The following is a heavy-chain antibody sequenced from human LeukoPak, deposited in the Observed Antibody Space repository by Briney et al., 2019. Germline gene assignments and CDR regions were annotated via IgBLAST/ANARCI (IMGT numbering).Heavy chain of an antibody. D-gene: IGHD3-9*01. Sequence: GGSLRLSCAASGFTFSSYGMHWVRQAPGKGLEWVAVISYDGSNKYYADSVKGRFTISRDNSKNTLYLQMNSLRAEDTAVYYCAKEPGYRYFDWLNYVDYWGQGTLGTVSS. V-gene: IGHV3-30*18. CDR1: GFTFSSYG. CDR2: ISYDGSNK. CDR3: AKEPGYRYFDWLNYVDY. J-gene: IGHJ4*02.